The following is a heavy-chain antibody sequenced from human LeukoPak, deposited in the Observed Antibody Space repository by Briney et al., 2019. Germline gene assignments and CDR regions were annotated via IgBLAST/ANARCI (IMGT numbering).Heavy chain of an antibody. CDR2: INSDGSST. CDR1: GFTFSSYW. CDR3: ARESTANRFDY. J-gene: IGHJ4*02. V-gene: IGHV3-74*01. Sequence: GGSLRLSCAAYGFTFSSYWMHWVRQAPGKGLVWVSRINSDGSSTSYADSVKGRFTISRDNAKNTLYLQMNSLRAEDTAVYYCARESTANRFDYWGQGTLVTVSS. D-gene: IGHD1-14*01.